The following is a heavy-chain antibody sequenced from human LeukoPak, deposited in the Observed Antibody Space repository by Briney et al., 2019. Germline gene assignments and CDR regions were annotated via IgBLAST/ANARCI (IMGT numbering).Heavy chain of an antibody. CDR2: SIGSGGTT. J-gene: IGHJ4*02. CDR1: EFTFSSYA. Sequence: GGSLRLSCAASEFTFSSYAMSWVRQGPGRGLEFVSSIGSGGTTYYADSVEGRFTISRDNSKNVLYLQMGSLRVEDTAVYYCAKGLASGGPRDYWGQGTLVTVSS. V-gene: IGHV3-23*01. D-gene: IGHD3-16*01. CDR3: AKGLASGGPRDY.